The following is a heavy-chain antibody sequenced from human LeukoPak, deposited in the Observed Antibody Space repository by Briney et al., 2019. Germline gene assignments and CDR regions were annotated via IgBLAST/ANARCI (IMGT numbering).Heavy chain of an antibody. CDR1: GYSFSNNH. J-gene: IGHJ6*03. D-gene: IGHD2-2*01. V-gene: IGHV1-18*01. CDR3: ARSVIPSARHYYFYMDV. CDR2: INTYSGYT. Sequence: ASVKVSCKASGYSFSNNHIHWVRQAPGQGLEWIGWINTYSGYTNYAQSFQGRVTLTTDTSTSTANMELRSLRSDDTAVYYCARSVIPSARHYYFYMDVWGEGSTVTVSS.